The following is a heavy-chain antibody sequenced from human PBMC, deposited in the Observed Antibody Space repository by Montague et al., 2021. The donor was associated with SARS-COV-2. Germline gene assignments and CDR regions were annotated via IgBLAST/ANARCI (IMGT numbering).Heavy chain of an antibody. CDR2: INHSGRT. Sequence: SETLSLTCAVYGVSFSGYYWSWIRQAPGKGLEWIGEINHSGRTNYNPSLKSRVTISVDTSTNQFSLKLSSVTAADTAVYYCARVPDSGTYWSGDYWGQGTLVTVSS. CDR1: GVSFSGYY. CDR3: ARVPDSGTYWSGDY. J-gene: IGHJ4*02. D-gene: IGHD1-26*01. V-gene: IGHV4-34*01.